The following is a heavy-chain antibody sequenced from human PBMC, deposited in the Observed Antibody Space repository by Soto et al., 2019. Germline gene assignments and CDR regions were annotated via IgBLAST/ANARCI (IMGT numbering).Heavy chain of an antibody. D-gene: IGHD6-19*01. CDR3: ARRVGSGWYEY. CDR1: GFSLSTSGLG. Sequence: QITLKESGPTLVKPTQTLTLTCTFSGFSLSTSGLGVGWIRQPPGKALEWLALIYWDDDKRYSPSLKSRLTITKDTSKIQVVLTMTNMDPVDTATYYCARRVGSGWYEYWGQGTLVTVSS. V-gene: IGHV2-5*02. CDR2: IYWDDDK. J-gene: IGHJ4*02.